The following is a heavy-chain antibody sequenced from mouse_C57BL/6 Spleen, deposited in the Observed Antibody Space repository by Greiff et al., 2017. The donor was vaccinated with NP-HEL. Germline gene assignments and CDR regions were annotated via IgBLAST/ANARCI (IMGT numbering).Heavy chain of an antibody. D-gene: IGHD2-3*01. CDR3: AASDGYYWYFDV. J-gene: IGHJ1*03. CDR1: GYTFTDYY. CDR2: INPNNGGT. V-gene: IGHV1-26*01. Sequence: VQLQQSGPELVKPGASVKISCKASGYTFTDYYMNWVKQSHGKSLEWIGDINPNNGGTSYNQKFKGKATLTVDKSSSTAYMELRSLTSEDSAVYYCAASDGYYWYFDVWGTGTTVTVSS.